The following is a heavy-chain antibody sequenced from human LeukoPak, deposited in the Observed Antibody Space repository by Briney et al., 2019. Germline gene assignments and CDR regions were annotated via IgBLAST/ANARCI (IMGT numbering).Heavy chain of an antibody. CDR3: ARVPGGGTAAN. D-gene: IGHD1-7*01. CDR1: GXSVSSGSYY. J-gene: IGHJ3*01. CDR2: IYYSGST. V-gene: IGHV4-61*01. Sequence: PSETLSLTCAVSGXSVSSGSYYWSWIRQPPGKGLEWIGYIYYSGSTNYNPSLKSRVTISVDTSKNQFSLKLSSVTAADTAVYYCARVPGGGTAANWGQGTMVTVSS.